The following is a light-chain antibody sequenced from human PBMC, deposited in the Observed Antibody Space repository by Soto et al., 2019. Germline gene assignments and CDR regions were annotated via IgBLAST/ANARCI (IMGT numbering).Light chain of an antibody. J-gene: IGKJ4*01. V-gene: IGKV1-5*03. CDR3: QQYSTYSLT. Sequence: DIQMTQFHSTLSPSVGDGASITCRASQSMRSWLPGYRQKPGKAPKLMIYEASTLENGFPSRFSGSGSGTEFTLTISSLQPDDFATYYCQQYSTYSLTFGGGTKVEIK. CDR1: QSMRSW. CDR2: EAS.